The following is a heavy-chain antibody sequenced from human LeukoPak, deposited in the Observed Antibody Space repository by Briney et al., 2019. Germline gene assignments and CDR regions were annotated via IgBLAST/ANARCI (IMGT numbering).Heavy chain of an antibody. V-gene: IGHV4-38-2*02. J-gene: IGHJ4*02. Sequence: SETLSLTCSVSGYSISSGYYWGWIRQPPGKGLEWIATIYHSPSTYYNPPLKSRVTISVDASRNRFSLKVNSVTAADTAVYYCARVSAPWGFDFWGQGALVTVSS. CDR1: GYSISSGYY. D-gene: IGHD7-27*01. CDR3: ARVSAPWGFDF. CDR2: IYHSPST.